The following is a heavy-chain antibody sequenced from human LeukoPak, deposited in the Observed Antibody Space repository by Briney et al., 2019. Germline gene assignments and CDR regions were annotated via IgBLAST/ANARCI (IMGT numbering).Heavy chain of an antibody. V-gene: IGHV3-30-3*01. CDR2: ISYDGFNK. CDR1: GFTFSSYA. Sequence: GSLRLSCAASGFTFSSYAMHWVRQAPGKGLEWVAVISYDGFNKYYVDSVKGRFTISRDNSKNTLYLQMSSLRPEDTAVYYCARGPTQNMDYWGQGTLVTVSS. CDR3: ARGPTQNMDY. J-gene: IGHJ4*02.